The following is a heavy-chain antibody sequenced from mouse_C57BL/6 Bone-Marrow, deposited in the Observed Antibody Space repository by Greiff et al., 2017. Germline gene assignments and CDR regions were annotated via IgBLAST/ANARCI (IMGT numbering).Heavy chain of an antibody. J-gene: IGHJ3*01. V-gene: IGHV14-4*01. D-gene: IGHD1-2*01. CDR1: GFNIKDDY. CDR3: ARSITLAY. Sequence: VQLQQSGAELVRPGASVKLSCTASGFNIKDDYMHWVKQRPEQGLEWIGWIDPENGDTEYASKFQGKATITADKSSSTAYMQLSSLTSEDSAVYYCARSITLAYWGQGTLVTVSA. CDR2: IDPENGDT.